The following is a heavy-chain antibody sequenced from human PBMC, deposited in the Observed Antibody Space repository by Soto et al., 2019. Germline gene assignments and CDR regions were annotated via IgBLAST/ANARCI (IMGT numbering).Heavy chain of an antibody. J-gene: IGHJ4*02. CDR1: GGTFTSYT. CDR2: IIPILRMA. D-gene: IGHD3-10*01. V-gene: IGHV1-69*02. CDR3: ATSYGSGSAHFDY. Sequence: QVQLVQSGAEVKMPGSSVKVSCTASGGTFTSYTFSWVRQVPGQGLEWMGRIIPILRMADFAQKFQGRVTINADESTSTVYMKVSSLRSEDTAVYYCATSYGSGSAHFDYWGQGTLVTVS.